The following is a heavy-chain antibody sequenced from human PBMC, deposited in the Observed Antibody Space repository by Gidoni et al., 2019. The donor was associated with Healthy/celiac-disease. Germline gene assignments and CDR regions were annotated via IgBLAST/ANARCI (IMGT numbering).Heavy chain of an antibody. CDR3: ARSRSGYGLDY. CDR1: GGSFSGYY. Sequence: QVQLQQWGAGLLKPSETLSLTCAVYGGSFSGYYWSWIRQPPGKGLEWIGEINHSGSTNYNPSLKSRVTISVDTSKNQFSLKLSSVTAADTAVYDCARSRSGYGLDYWGQGTLVTVSS. CDR2: INHSGST. J-gene: IGHJ4*02. D-gene: IGHD5-12*01. V-gene: IGHV4-34*01.